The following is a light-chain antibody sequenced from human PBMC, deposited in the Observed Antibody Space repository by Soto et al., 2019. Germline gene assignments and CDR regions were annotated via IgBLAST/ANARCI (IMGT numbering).Light chain of an antibody. CDR3: QQYNDWPPLDA. Sequence: EVVMTQSPATLSVSPGERATLSCRASQSVSSYLAWYQQKPGQAPRLLIYDASTRATGIPARFSGSGSGTEFTLTISSLQSEDFAVYYCQQYNDWPPLDAFGQGTKLEIK. V-gene: IGKV3-15*01. CDR1: QSVSSY. CDR2: DAS. J-gene: IGKJ2*01.